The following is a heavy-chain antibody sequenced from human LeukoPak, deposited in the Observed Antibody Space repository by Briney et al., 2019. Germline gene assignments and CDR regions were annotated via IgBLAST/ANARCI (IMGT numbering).Heavy chain of an antibody. D-gene: IGHD4-17*01. Sequence: SETLSLTCAVYGGSFSGYYWSWIRQPPGKELEWIGEINHSGSTNYNPSLKSRVTMSVDTSKNQFSLKLSSVTAADTAVYYCARDFGYGDYFFDDWGQGTLVTVSS. V-gene: IGHV4-34*01. CDR1: GGSFSGYY. CDR2: INHSGST. J-gene: IGHJ4*02. CDR3: ARDFGYGDYFFDD.